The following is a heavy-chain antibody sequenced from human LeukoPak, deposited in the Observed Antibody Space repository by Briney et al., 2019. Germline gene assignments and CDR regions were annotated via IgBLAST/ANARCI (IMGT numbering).Heavy chain of an antibody. D-gene: IGHD4-17*01. J-gene: IGHJ4*02. CDR1: GYTFTSYY. Sequence: ASVKVSCKSSGYTFTSYYMHCVRQAPGQGLEWMGIINPSGSSTSYAQKFQGRVTMTRDTSTSTVYMELSSLSSDDTAVYYCARSLAAVTTGASYWGQGTLVTVSS. V-gene: IGHV1-46*01. CDR3: ARSLAAVTTGASY. CDR2: INPSGSST.